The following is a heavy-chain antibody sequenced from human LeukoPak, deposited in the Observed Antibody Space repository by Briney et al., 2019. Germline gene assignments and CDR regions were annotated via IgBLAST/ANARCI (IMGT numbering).Heavy chain of an antibody. Sequence: GGSLRLSCAASGFTFSSYSMNWVRQAPGKGLEWVSSISSSSSYIYYADSVKGRFTISRDNAKNSLYLQMNSRRAEDTAVYDCARDEVRYFGGYYFDYWGQGTLVTVSS. CDR3: ARDEVRYFGGYYFDY. D-gene: IGHD3-9*01. J-gene: IGHJ4*02. V-gene: IGHV3-21*01. CDR1: GFTFSSYS. CDR2: ISSSSSYI.